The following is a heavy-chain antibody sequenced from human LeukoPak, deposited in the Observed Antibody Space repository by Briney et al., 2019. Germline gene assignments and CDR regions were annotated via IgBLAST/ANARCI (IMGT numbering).Heavy chain of an antibody. CDR2: IYYSGST. CDR1: GGSISSYY. J-gene: IGHJ5*02. D-gene: IGHD3-10*01. V-gene: IGHV4-59*01. Sequence: SETLSLTCTVSGGSISSYYWSWIRQPPGKGLEWVGYIYYSGSTNYNPSLKSRVTISVDTSKNQFSLKLRSVTAADTAVYYCARGRGEGRGISMVRGVRAPSYNWFDPWGHGTLVIVSS. CDR3: ARGRGEGRGISMVRGVRAPSYNWFDP.